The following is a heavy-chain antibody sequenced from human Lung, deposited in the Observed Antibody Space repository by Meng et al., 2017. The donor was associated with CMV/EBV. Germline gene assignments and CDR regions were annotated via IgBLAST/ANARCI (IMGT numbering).Heavy chain of an antibody. D-gene: IGHD2-2*02. CDR2: ISSSRSSI. V-gene: IGHV3-48*04. CDR3: ARDAGEGIVVVPAAISDY. J-gene: IGHJ4*02. Sequence: SCAASGFTFNSYRMNWLRQAPGKGLEWVSYISSSRSSIYYTDSVKGRFTISRDNAKNSLYLEMNSLRVDDTGVYFCARDAGEGIVVVPAAISDYXGQGXQVTVSS. CDR1: GFTFNSYR.